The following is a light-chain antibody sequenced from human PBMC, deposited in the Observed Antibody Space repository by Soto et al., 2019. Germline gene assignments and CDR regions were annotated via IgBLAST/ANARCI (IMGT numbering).Light chain of an antibody. CDR1: QNVRSN. J-gene: IGKJ2*01. V-gene: IGKV1-5*01. Sequence: MTQSPGTLSVSPGERATLSCRASQNVRSNLAWYQQKPGKAPKLLIYDASSLASGVPSRFSGSGSGTEFTLTIISLQSDDFATYYCQQYNTYETFGQGTKLEIK. CDR3: QQYNTYET. CDR2: DAS.